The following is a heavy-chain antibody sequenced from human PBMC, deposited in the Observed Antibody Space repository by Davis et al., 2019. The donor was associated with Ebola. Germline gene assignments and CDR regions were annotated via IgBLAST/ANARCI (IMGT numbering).Heavy chain of an antibody. V-gene: IGHV1-69*06. CDR3: ARERFISGYMLNS. J-gene: IGHJ4*02. CDR2: IIPIFGTT. D-gene: IGHD3-9*01. CDR1: GGTFSSYG. Sequence: SVKVSCKASGGTFSSYGISWVRQAPGQGLEWMGGIIPIFGTTNYAQKFQGRVTIIADKSTSTAYMELSSLRSEDTAVYYCARERFISGYMLNSWGQGTLVTVSS.